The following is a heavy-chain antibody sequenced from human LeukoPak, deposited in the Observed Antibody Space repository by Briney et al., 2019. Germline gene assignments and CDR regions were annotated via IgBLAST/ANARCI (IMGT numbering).Heavy chain of an antibody. V-gene: IGHV3-53*05. CDR3: AKDRLWAAQLPPDY. Sequence: GGSLRLSCAASGFTVSSNYMSWVRQAPGKGLEWVSVIYSGGSTYYADSVKGRFTISRDNSKNTLYLQMNSLRAEDTAVYYCAKDRLWAAQLPPDYWGQGTLVTVSS. J-gene: IGHJ4*02. D-gene: IGHD6-6*01. CDR1: GFTVSSNY. CDR2: IYSGGST.